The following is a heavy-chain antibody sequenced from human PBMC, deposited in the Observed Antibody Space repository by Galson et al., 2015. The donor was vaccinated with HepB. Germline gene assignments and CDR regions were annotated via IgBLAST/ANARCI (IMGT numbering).Heavy chain of an antibody. D-gene: IGHD3-10*01. V-gene: IGHV1-69*04. Sequence: SVKVSCKASGGTFSSYAISWVRQAPGQGLEWMGRIIPILGIANYAQKFQGRVTITADKSTSTAYMELSSLRSEDTAVYYCASIRFGESGARDYWGQGSLVTV. CDR2: IIPILGIA. CDR1: GGTFSSYA. J-gene: IGHJ4*02. CDR3: ASIRFGESGARDY.